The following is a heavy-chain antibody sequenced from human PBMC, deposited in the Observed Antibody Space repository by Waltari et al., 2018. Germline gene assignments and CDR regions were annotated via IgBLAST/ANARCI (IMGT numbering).Heavy chain of an antibody. Sequence: EVQLLESGGGLVQPGGSLRLSCAASGFPFSSYAMSWVRQAPGKGLEWVSVIYSGGSTYYADSVKGRFTISRDNSKNTLYLQMNSLRAEDTAVYYCATRYLRYFDWLLYDDDYWGQGTLVTISS. CDR3: ATRYLRYFDWLLYDDDY. D-gene: IGHD3-9*01. V-gene: IGHV3-23*03. CDR2: IYSGGST. J-gene: IGHJ4*02. CDR1: GFPFSSYA.